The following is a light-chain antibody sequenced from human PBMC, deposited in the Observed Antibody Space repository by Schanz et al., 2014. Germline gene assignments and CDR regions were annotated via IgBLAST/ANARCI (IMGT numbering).Light chain of an antibody. CDR2: DND. CDR1: SSIIGGTF. Sequence: QSVLTQPPSVSAAPGQKVTISCSGSSSIIGGTFVSWYQQVPGTAPKLLIYDNDRRPSGIPDRFSGSQSGTSATLGITGLQTGDEADYYCATWDSSLSAGVFGGGTKLTVL. V-gene: IGLV1-51*01. J-gene: IGLJ3*02. CDR3: ATWDSSLSAGV.